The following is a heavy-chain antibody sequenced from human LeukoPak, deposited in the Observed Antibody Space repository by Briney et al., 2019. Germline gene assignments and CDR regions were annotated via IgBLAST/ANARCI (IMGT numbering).Heavy chain of an antibody. Sequence: GASVKVSCKASGGTFSSYAISWVRQAPGQGLEWMGGIIPIFGTANYAQKFQGRVTITADESTSTAYMELSSLRSEDTAVYYCARGPPRYCSGGSCLNWFDPWGQGTLVTVSS. CDR3: ARGPPRYCSGGSCLNWFDP. CDR2: IIPIFGTA. CDR1: GGTFSSYA. D-gene: IGHD2-15*01. J-gene: IGHJ5*02. V-gene: IGHV1-69*13.